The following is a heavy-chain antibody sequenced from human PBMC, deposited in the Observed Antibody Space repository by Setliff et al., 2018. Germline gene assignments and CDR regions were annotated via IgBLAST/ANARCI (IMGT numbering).Heavy chain of an antibody. CDR2: VFTATDDT. D-gene: IGHD3-9*01. Sequence: ASVKVSCKASGYPFTNYGITWVRQAPGQGLEWMGRVFTATDDTQFRTEFQGRVSVTRDTSMSTTYMELSGLRSDDTAVYYCVRQDILTGYYAFDYWGQGTLVTVSS. V-gene: IGHV1-18*01. CDR1: GYPFTNYG. J-gene: IGHJ4*02. CDR3: VRQDILTGYYAFDY.